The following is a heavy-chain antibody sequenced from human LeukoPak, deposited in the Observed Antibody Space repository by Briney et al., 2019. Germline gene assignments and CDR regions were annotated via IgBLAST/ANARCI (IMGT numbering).Heavy chain of an antibody. CDR2: IYYSGST. CDR1: GGSISSYY. CDR3: ARHYVRLPTYAIDI. D-gene: IGHD3-16*01. J-gene: IGHJ3*02. V-gene: IGHV4-59*08. Sequence: SETLSLTCTVSGGSISSYYWSWIRQPPGKGLEWIGYIYYSGSTNYNPSLKSRVTISVDTSKNQFSLKLSSVTAADTAVYYCARHYVRLPTYAIDIWGQGTMVTVS.